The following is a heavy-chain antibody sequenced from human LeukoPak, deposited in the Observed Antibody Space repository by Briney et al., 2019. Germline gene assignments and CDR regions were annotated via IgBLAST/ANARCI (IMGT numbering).Heavy chain of an antibody. CDR3: AKDKGNYYYYMGV. CDR1: GFTFSSYW. V-gene: IGHV3-7*01. CDR2: INQDGSDK. Sequence: GGSLRLSCAASGFTFSSYWMSWVRQAPGKGLEWVAKINQDGSDKYYVDSVKGRFTISRDNAKNSLYLQMNSLRAEDTAVYYCAKDKGNYYYYMGVWGKGSTVTVSS. J-gene: IGHJ6*03.